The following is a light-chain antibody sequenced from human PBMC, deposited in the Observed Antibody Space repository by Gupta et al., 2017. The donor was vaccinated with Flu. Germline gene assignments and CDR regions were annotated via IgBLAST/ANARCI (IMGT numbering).Light chain of an antibody. J-gene: IGLJ3*02. CDR3: TSYAANNNWV. V-gene: IGLV2-8*01. Sequence: TSSDIGAYIYVSWYQQHPGKAPKLLIYEVTNRPSGVSDRFSGSKSGNTASLTISGLQAEDEAHYYCTSYAANNNWVFGGGTKLTVL. CDR1: SSDIGAYIY. CDR2: EVT.